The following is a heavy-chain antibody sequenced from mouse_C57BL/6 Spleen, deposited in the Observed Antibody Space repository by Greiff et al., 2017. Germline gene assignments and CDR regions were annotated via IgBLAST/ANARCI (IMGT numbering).Heavy chain of an antibody. CDR1: GYTFTDYY. V-gene: IGHV1-26*01. CDR2: INPNNGGT. Sequence: EVQLQQSGPELVKPGASVKISCKASGYTFTDYYMNWVKQSHGKSLEWIGDINPNNGGTSYNQKFKGKATLTVDKSSSTAYMELRSLTSEDSAVYYCASSSRRAMDYWGQGTSVTVSS. J-gene: IGHJ4*01. CDR3: ASSSRRAMDY.